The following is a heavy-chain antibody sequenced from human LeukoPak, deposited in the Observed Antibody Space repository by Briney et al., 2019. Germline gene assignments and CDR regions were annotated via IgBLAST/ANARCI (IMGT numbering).Heavy chain of an antibody. CDR2: IIPILDIA. Sequence: SVKVSCKSSGGXFSSYAIIWVRQAPGQGLEWMGRIIPILDIANYAQKLQGRVTITADKSTSTAYMELSSLRSEDTAVYYCARRYCSSTSCKFDFWGQGTLVTVSS. J-gene: IGHJ4*02. CDR3: ARRYCSSTSCKFDF. D-gene: IGHD2-2*01. V-gene: IGHV1-69*04. CDR1: GGXFSSYA.